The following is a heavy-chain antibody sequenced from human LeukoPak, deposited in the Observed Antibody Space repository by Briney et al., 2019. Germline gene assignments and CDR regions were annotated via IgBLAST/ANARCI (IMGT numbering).Heavy chain of an antibody. CDR2: VNWNGDRT. D-gene: IGHD2-15*01. CDR1: GFNFFDSD. CDR3: VREVVALPNFDF. Sequence: GGSLRLSCATSGFNFFDSDMAWVPQAPGKGLEWVSGVNWNGDRTTYADSEKGRFAISRDNGKNSLYLQMNSLGADDTAIYYCVREVVALPNFDFWGQGTLVTVSS. V-gene: IGHV3-20*04. J-gene: IGHJ4*02.